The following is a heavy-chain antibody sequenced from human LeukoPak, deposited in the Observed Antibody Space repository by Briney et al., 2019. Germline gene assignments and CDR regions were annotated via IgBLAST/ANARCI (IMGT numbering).Heavy chain of an antibody. CDR2: ISGSGGST. V-gene: IGHV3-23*01. CDR1: GFTFSSYA. J-gene: IGHJ4*02. D-gene: IGHD3-3*01. CDR3: AKEKIITIFGVEPSFDY. Sequence: GGSLRLSCAASGFTFSSYAMSWVRQAPGKGLEWVSAISGSGGSTYYADSVKGRFTISRDNSKNTLYLQMNSLRAEDTAVYYCAKEKIITIFGVEPSFDYWGLGTLVTVSS.